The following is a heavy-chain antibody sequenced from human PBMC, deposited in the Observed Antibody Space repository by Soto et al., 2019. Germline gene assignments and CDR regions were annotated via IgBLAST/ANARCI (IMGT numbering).Heavy chain of an antibody. CDR2: IIRIFGTP. CDR3: ARQGSNDYDFYGMDV. D-gene: IGHD3-10*01. Sequence: QVQLVQSGAEVKKPGSSVKVSCKASGGTFSSYAINWVRQAPGQGLEWMGGIIRIFGTPDYAQRFQGRVTITADESTSTAYMEPSSLRSEDTAVDYCARQGSNDYDFYGMDVGGQGTTVTVSS. V-gene: IGHV1-69*12. J-gene: IGHJ6*02. CDR1: GGTFSSYA.